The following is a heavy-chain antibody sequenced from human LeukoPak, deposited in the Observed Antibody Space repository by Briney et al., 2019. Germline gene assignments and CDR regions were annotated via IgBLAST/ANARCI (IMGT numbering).Heavy chain of an antibody. CDR1: GGSISSGGYY. CDR2: IYYSGST. D-gene: IGHD6-13*01. V-gene: IGHV4-31*03. J-gene: IGHJ4*02. CDR3: ARATEYSSSWYYFDY. Sequence: PSETLSLTCTVSGGSISSGGYYWSWIRQHPGKGLEWIGYIYYSGSTYYNPSLKSRVTISVDTSKNQFSLKLSSVTAADTAVYYCARATEYSSSWYYFDYWGQGTLVTVSS.